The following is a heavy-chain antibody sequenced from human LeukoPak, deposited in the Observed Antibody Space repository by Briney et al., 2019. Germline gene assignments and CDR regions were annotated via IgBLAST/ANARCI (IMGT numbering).Heavy chain of an antibody. J-gene: IGHJ6*03. CDR1: GFTFTTYE. V-gene: IGHV3-48*03. D-gene: IGHD3-10*01. CDR2: ISPGGGDTI. CDR3: ARDGLWFGELTNYYYYYMDV. Sequence: GGSLRLSCAASGFTFTTYEMNWVRQAPGKGLEWISYISPGGGDTIYYADSVKGRFTISRDNAKNSVYLQMKSLRGEDTAVYYCARDGLWFGELTNYYYYYMDVWGKGTTVTVSS.